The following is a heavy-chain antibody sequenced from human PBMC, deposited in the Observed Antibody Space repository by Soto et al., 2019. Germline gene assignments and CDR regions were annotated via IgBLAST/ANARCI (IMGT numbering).Heavy chain of an antibody. CDR3: ASSSWAGNIFYDGMDV. D-gene: IGHD3-9*01. CDR2: INGGNGNT. J-gene: IGHJ6*02. CDR1: GQSLTSYA. Sequence: QVQLVQSGADVKQSGASVRVSCKASGQSLTSYAMHWVRQAPGQRLEWMGWINGGNGNTRYSPKFQDRVTITRDTSASTGYMEVSSLRSEDTAVYFCASSSWAGNIFYDGMDVWGQGTTVTVS. V-gene: IGHV1-3*01.